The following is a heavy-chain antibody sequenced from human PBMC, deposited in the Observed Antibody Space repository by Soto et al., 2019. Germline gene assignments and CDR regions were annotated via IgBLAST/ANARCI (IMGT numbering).Heavy chain of an antibody. CDR3: ARGGKYSSSPKRGFDY. CDR2: INPSGGST. CDR1: GYTFTSYY. Sequence: QVQLVQSGAEVKKPGASVKVSCKASGYTFTSYYMHWVRQAPGQGLGWMGIINPSGGSTSYAQKFQGRVNMTRDTSTSTVYMELSSLRSEDTAVYYCARGGKYSSSPKRGFDYWGQGTLVTVSS. D-gene: IGHD6-6*01. J-gene: IGHJ4*02. V-gene: IGHV1-46*03.